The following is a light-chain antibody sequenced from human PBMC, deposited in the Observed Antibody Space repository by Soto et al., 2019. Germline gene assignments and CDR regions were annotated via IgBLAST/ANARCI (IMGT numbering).Light chain of an antibody. J-gene: IGKJ1*01. CDR2: AAS. Sequence: DIQMTQSPSSLSASVGDRVTITCRASENIASYLNWYQQKPGKAPTLLVYAASSLESGAPPRFSGTVSGTDFTLTITSLQPDDLATYFRQQSYSTPWTFGQGTKVEL. CDR3: QQSYSTPWT. CDR1: ENIASY. V-gene: IGKV1-39*01.